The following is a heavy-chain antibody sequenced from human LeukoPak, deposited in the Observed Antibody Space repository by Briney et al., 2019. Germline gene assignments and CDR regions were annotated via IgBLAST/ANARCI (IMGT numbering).Heavy chain of an antibody. CDR2: IRSDGSNK. J-gene: IGHJ4*02. CDR1: GFTFGSYG. D-gene: IGHD2/OR15-2a*01. CDR3: ARDWFHAIDY. V-gene: IGHV3-30*02. Sequence: GGSLRLSCAASGFTFGSYGMHWVRQAPGKGLEWVTFIRSDGSNKYYADSVKGRFTISRDNSKNTLYLQMNTLIADDTAVYYCARDWFHAIDYWGQGTLVTVSS.